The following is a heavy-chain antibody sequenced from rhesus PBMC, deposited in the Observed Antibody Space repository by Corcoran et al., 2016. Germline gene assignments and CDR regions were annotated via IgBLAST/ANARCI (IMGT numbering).Heavy chain of an antibody. V-gene: IGHV1-180*01. J-gene: IGHJ4*01. CDR1: GYTFTSYY. CDR2: ISHYNGNK. Sequence: QVQLVQSGAEIKQPGASVKLSCKASGYTFTSYYMHWVRQAPGQGLEWIGHISHYNGNKGYEKNFQGRVTIPTDTSTSTGYMELSSLRSEDTAVYYCTRAAAPAYFDYWGQGVLVTVSS. D-gene: IGHD2-33*01. CDR3: TRAAAPAYFDY.